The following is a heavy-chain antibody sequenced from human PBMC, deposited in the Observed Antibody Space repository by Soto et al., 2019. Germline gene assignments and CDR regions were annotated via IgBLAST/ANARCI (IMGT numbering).Heavy chain of an antibody. CDR2: IYSDGRT. J-gene: IGHJ3*02. CDR3: ARSHYYDSSADDAFDI. V-gene: IGHV3-53*01. Sequence: GSLRLSCAASGFTVSSNYMSWVRQAPGKGLEWVSVIYSDGRTYYADSVKGRFTISRDNSKNTLYFQMNSLRAEDTAVYYCARSHYYDSSADDAFDIWGQGTMVTVSS. D-gene: IGHD3-22*01. CDR1: GFTVSSNY.